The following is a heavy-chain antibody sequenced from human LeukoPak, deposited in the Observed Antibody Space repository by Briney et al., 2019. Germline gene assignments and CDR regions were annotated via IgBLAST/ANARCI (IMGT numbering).Heavy chain of an antibody. CDR3: ARVTGRHCYDSSGYYYGAPMDV. D-gene: IGHD3-22*01. CDR1: GGSFSGYY. V-gene: IGHV4-34*01. J-gene: IGHJ6*03. CDR2: INHSGSS. Sequence: PSETLSLTCAVYGGSFSGYYWSWIRQPPGKGLEWIGEINHSGSSKYIPSLKSRVTISVDTSKNQFSLKLSSVTAADTAVYYCARVTGRHCYDSSGYYYGAPMDVWGKGTTVTISS.